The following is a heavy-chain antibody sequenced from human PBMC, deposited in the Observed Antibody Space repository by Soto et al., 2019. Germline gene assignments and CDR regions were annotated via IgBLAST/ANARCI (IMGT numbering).Heavy chain of an antibody. V-gene: IGHV3-66*01. D-gene: IGHD4-17*01. CDR1: GFTVSSNY. CDR3: ASLDYGDYVVDY. J-gene: IGHJ4*02. Sequence: GGSLRLSCAASGFTVSSNYMSWVRQAPGKGLEWVSVIYSGGSTYCADSVKGRFTISRDNSKNTLYLQMNSLRAEDTAVYYCASLDYGDYVVDYWGQGTLVTVSS. CDR2: IYSGGST.